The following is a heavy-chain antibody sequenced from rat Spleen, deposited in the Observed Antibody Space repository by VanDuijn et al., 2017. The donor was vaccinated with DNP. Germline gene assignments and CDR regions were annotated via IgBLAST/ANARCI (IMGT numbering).Heavy chain of an antibody. Sequence: QVQLKETGPDLVQLTQTLSITCTVSGFSLTTYNIHWVRQPPGKGLEWMGAMWNGGDTDYNSAFKSRLSISRDTSKNQVFLKMNSLQTDDTAQFFCARHGATPSGFDYWGQGVMVTVSS. J-gene: IGHJ2*01. D-gene: IGHD1-3*01. CDR1: GFSLTTYN. CDR3: ARHGATPSGFDY. CDR2: MWNGGDT. V-gene: IGHV2-64*01.